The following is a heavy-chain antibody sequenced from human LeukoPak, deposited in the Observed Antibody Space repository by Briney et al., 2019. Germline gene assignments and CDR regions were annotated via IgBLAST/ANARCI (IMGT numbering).Heavy chain of an antibody. J-gene: IGHJ4*02. CDR3: ARGRAQWTREYDC. CDR1: GGSISSYY. D-gene: IGHD6-19*01. CDR2: IYYSGST. Sequence: SETLTLTCTVSGGSISSYYWSWIRQPPGKGLEWIGYIYYSGSTNYNPSLKSRVTISVDTSKNQFSLKLSSVTAADTAVYYCARGRAQWTREYDCGGQATLVTVSS. V-gene: IGHV4-59*01.